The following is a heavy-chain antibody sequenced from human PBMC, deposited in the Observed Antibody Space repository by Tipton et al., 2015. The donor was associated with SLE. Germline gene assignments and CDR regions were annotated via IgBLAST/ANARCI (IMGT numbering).Heavy chain of an antibody. V-gene: IGHV4-38-2*01. J-gene: IGHJ2*01. Sequence: TLSLTCAVSGQSICSVYYWGWVRQPPGKGLEWIGTGHYSGATYKNSSLKNRITISVDTSKHQFSLKLSSVTAADTAVYYCARRGSWWYYDLWGRGTLVTVSS. CDR1: GQSICSVYY. CDR2: GHYSGAT. CDR3: ARRGSWWYYDL. D-gene: IGHD1-26*01.